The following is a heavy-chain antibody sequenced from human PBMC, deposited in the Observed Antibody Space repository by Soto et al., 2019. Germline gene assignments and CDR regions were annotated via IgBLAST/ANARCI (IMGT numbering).Heavy chain of an antibody. CDR1: GCSSDHYA. V-gene: IGHV3-9*01. Sequence: SLRLSCTASGCSSDHYARHWFRQAPGQGLEWVSGISWNSGTIGYADSVKGRFTISRDNAKNSLYLQMNSLRAEDTALYYCAKSTGGTANGMGVWGQGTTVTVSS. CDR2: ISWNSGTI. J-gene: IGHJ6*02. CDR3: AKSTGGTANGMGV. D-gene: IGHD2-8*02.